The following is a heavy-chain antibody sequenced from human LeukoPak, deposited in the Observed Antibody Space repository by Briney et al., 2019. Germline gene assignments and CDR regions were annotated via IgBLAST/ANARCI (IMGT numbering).Heavy chain of an antibody. V-gene: IGHV3-9*01. D-gene: IGHD1-26*01. CDR3: AKDMRLSLVGATQGGFDY. J-gene: IGHJ4*02. Sequence: GRSLRLSCAASGFTFDDYAMHWVRQAPGKGLEWVSGISWNSGSIGYADSVKGRFTISRDNAKNSLYLQMNSLRAEDTALYYCAKDMRLSLVGATQGGFDYRGQGTLVTVSS. CDR2: ISWNSGSI. CDR1: GFTFDDYA.